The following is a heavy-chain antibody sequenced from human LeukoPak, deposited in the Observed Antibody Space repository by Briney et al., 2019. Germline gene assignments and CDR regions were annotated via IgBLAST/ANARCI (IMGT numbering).Heavy chain of an antibody. J-gene: IGHJ3*02. CDR2: IYTSGST. CDR1: GGSISTYY. V-gene: IGHV4-4*07. CDR3: ASGDSSGYYPTSLGAFDI. D-gene: IGHD3-22*01. Sequence: PSETLSLTCSVSGGSISTYYWNWIRQPAGKGLEWIGRIYTSGSTNYNPSLKSRVTISVDTSKNQFSLKLSSVTAADTAVYYCASGDSSGYYPTSLGAFDIWGQGTMVTVSS.